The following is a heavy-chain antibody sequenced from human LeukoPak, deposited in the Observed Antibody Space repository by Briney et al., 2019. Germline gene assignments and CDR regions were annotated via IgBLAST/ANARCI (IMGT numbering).Heavy chain of an antibody. CDR1: GGSFSGYY. Sequence: SETLSLTCAVYGGSFSGYYWSWIRQPPGKGLEWIGEINHSGSTNYNPSLKSRVTISVDTSKNQFSLKLSSVTAADTAVYYCARLGPHNYYGSGSYRRYYMDVWGKGTTVTVSS. D-gene: IGHD3-10*01. J-gene: IGHJ6*03. CDR2: INHSGST. V-gene: IGHV4-34*01. CDR3: ARLGPHNYYGSGSYRRYYMDV.